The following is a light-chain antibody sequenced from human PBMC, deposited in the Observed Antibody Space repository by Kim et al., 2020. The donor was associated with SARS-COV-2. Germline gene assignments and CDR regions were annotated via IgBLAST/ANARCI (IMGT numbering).Light chain of an antibody. J-gene: IGLJ1*01. V-gene: IGLV3-19*01. Sequence: SSELTQDPAVSVALGQTVSITCQGASLRSYFASWYQQKPGQAPVLVIFGQNNRPSGIPDRFSGSYSGNTASLTITAAQAEDEADYYCNSRDSTGNHFVFGTGTRSPS. CDR3: NSRDSTGNHFV. CDR2: GQN. CDR1: SLRSYF.